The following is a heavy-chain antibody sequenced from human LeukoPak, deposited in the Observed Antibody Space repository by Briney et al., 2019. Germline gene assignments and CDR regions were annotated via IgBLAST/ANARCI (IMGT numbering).Heavy chain of an antibody. CDR3: AKGRDSSSWLDYFDY. J-gene: IGHJ4*02. Sequence: PGGSLRLSCAASGFTFSSYGMHWVRQAPGKGLEWVAVISYDGSNKYYADSVKGRFTISRDNSKNTLYLQMNSLRAEDTAMYYCAKGRDSSSWLDYFDYWGQGTLVTVSS. D-gene: IGHD6-13*01. CDR1: GFTFSSYG. V-gene: IGHV3-30*18. CDR2: ISYDGSNK.